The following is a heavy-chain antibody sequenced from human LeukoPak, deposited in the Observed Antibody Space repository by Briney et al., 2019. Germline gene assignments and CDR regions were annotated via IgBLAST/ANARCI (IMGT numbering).Heavy chain of an antibody. Sequence: GSSVKVSCKASGGTFSSYAISWVRQAPGQGLEWMGGIIPIFGTANYAQKFQGRVTITADESTSTAYMKLSSLRSEDTAVYYCARGTPSPRLSLNQYYFDYWGQGTLVTVSS. CDR1: GGTFSSYA. V-gene: IGHV1-69*01. CDR3: ARGTPSPRLSLNQYYFDY. D-gene: IGHD6-19*01. CDR2: IIPIFGTA. J-gene: IGHJ4*02.